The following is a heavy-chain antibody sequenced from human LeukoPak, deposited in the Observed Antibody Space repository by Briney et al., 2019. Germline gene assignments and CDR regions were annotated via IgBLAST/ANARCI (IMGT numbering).Heavy chain of an antibody. J-gene: IGHJ4*02. Sequence: ASVKVSCKASGYTFTSYGISWVQQAPGQGLEWMGWISAYNGNTNYAQKLQGRVTMTTDTSTSTAYMELRSLRSDDTAVYYCARDRESSGIAAANFDYWGQGTLVTVSS. CDR3: ARDRESSGIAAANFDY. CDR2: ISAYNGNT. CDR1: GYTFTSYG. V-gene: IGHV1-18*01. D-gene: IGHD6-13*01.